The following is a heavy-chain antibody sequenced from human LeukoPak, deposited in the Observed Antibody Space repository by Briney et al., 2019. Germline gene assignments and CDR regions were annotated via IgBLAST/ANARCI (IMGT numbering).Heavy chain of an antibody. V-gene: IGHV4-39*01. Sequence: PSETLSLTCTVSGDSIRSRSFYWGWIRQPPGKGLEWIGTISFNERTYYNPSLKSRVSISGDTSKNQFSLRLTSVTAADTAMYYCARHVESLGAGFPFDCWGQGTLVTVSS. D-gene: IGHD3-16*01. CDR1: GDSIRSRSFY. CDR2: ISFNERT. CDR3: ARHVESLGAGFPFDC. J-gene: IGHJ4*02.